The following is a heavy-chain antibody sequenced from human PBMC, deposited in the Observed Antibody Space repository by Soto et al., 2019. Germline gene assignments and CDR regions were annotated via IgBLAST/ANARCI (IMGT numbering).Heavy chain of an antibody. CDR2: IKQDGSEK. V-gene: IGHV3-7*01. J-gene: IGHJ4*02. D-gene: IGHD7-27*01. CDR1: GFTFSSYW. Sequence: GGSLRLSCAASGFTFSSYWMSWVRQAPGKGLEWVANIKQDGSEKYYVDSVKGRFTISRDNAKNSLYLQMNSLRAEDTAVYYCARDPRGPNWGSDEPLGYWGQGTLVTVSS. CDR3: ARDPRGPNWGSDEPLGY.